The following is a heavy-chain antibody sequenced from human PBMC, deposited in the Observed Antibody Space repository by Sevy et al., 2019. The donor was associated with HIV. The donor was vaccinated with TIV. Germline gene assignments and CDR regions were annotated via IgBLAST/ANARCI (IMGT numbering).Heavy chain of an antibody. CDR3: TRDAGYSVGWYPSNY. CDR2: LSYDGGAQ. V-gene: IGHV3-30*04. J-gene: IGHJ4*02. D-gene: IGHD6-19*01. CDR1: GFSVSSHA. Sequence: GGSLRLSCAASGFSVSSHAMHWVRQAPGKGLEWVALLSYDGGAQYYVDSVKGRFPISRDNSKNNLYLQMNSLRPADTAVYYCTRDAGYSVGWYPSNYWGQGTLVTVSS.